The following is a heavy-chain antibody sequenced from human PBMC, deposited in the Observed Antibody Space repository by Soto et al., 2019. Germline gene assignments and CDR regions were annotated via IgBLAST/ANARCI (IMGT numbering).Heavy chain of an antibody. CDR1: GTSISSYY. Sequence: SETLSLTCTVSGTSISSYYWSWIRQPPGKGLEWIANIHYSGTTNYNPSLASRVTLSVDTSRNQFSLKMTSVTAADRAMYFCARYNSYAIDYWGRGTLVTVSS. V-gene: IGHV4-59*01. J-gene: IGHJ4*02. CDR3: ARYNSYAIDY. CDR2: IHYSGTT. D-gene: IGHD2-8*01.